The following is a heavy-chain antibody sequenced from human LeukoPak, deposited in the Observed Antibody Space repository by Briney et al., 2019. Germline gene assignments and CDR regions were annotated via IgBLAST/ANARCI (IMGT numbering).Heavy chain of an antibody. D-gene: IGHD3-10*01. Sequence: ASVKVSCKASGYTFTGYYIHWVRQAPGQGLEWMGWINPNSGGTNYAQKFQGRVTMTRDTSISTAYMELSRLRSDDTAVYYCARGGLRPLYGSGIVQSKYYFDYWGQGTLVTVSS. CDR1: GYTFTGYY. V-gene: IGHV1-2*02. CDR2: INPNSGGT. CDR3: ARGGLRPLYGSGIVQSKYYFDY. J-gene: IGHJ4*02.